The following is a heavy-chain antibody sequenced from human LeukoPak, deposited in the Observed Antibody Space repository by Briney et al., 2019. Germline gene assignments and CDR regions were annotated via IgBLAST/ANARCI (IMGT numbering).Heavy chain of an antibody. V-gene: IGHV4-59*01. J-gene: IGHJ4*02. D-gene: IGHD3-22*01. Sequence: PSETLSLTCTVSGGSISSYYWSWIRQPPGKGLEWIGYIYYSGSTNYNPSLKSRVTISVDTSKNQFSLKLSSVTAADTAVYYCARVGRVYDSSGYYYQASLYYFDYWGQGTLVTVSS. CDR1: GGSISSYY. CDR3: ARVGRVYDSSGYYYQASLYYFDY. CDR2: IYYSGST.